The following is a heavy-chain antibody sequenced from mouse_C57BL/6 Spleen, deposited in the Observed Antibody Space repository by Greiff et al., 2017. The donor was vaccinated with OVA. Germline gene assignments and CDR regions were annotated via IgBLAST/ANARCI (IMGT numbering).Heavy chain of an antibody. J-gene: IGHJ1*03. Sequence: EVQLQQSGPELVQPGASVKISCKASGYSFTDYNMNWVKQSNGKSLEWIGVINPNSGTTSYNQKFTGKATLTVDQSSSTAYMQLNSLTSEDSAVYYGARDGYYGSHWYFDVWGKGTTVTVSS. CDR3: ARDGYYGSHWYFDV. D-gene: IGHD1-1*01. CDR1: GYSFTDYN. V-gene: IGHV1-39*01. CDR2: INPNSGTT.